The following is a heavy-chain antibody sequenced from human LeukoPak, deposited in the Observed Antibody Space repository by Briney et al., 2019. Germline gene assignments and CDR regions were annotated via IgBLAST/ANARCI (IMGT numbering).Heavy chain of an antibody. CDR1: GYTFTGYY. J-gene: IGHJ4*02. CDR3: ARDQTENEAGYFDY. Sequence: ASVTVSCKDSGYTFTGYYMHWVRQAPGQGLEWMGWINPNSGGTNYAQKFQGRVTMTRDTSISTAYMELSSLRSDDTAVYYCARDQTENEAGYFDYWGQGTLVTVSS. V-gene: IGHV1-2*02. D-gene: IGHD6-19*01. CDR2: INPNSGGT.